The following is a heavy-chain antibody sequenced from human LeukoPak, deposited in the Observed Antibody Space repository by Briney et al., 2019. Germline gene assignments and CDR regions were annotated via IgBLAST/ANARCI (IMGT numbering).Heavy chain of an antibody. CDR3: ARDSSGSCPNFDY. D-gene: IGHD1-26*01. V-gene: IGHV1-69*04. J-gene: IGHJ4*02. CDR1: GGTFNRYG. CDR2: IIPILNIT. Sequence: ASAKVSCKASGGTFNRYGITWVRQAPGQGLEWMGRIIPILNITNYAQKFQGRVTITADKSTSTAYTELSSLRSEDTAVYYCARDSSGSCPNFDYWGQGTLVSVSS.